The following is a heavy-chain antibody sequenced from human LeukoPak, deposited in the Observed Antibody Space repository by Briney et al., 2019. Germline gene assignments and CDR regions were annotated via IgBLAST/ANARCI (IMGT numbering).Heavy chain of an antibody. CDR3: AKSNAARDASGSDY. CDR2: INQDGSET. J-gene: IGHJ4*02. V-gene: IGHV3-7*01. CDR1: GFTFSSYW. D-gene: IGHD3-10*01. Sequence: GGSLRLSCAASGFTFSSYWMGWVRQAPGKGLEWVANINQDGSETYYVDSVEGRITISRDDAKNSLYLQMNSLRAEDTAVYFCAKSNAARDASGSDYWGQGTMVTVSS.